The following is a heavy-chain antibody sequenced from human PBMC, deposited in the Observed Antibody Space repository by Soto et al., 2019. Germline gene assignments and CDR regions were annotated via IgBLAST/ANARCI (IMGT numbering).Heavy chain of an antibody. V-gene: IGHV3-30*18. D-gene: IGHD3-3*01. CDR3: AKDKTYYDFWSGYSQPYYFDY. J-gene: IGHJ4*02. CDR1: GFTFSSYG. CDR2: ISYDGSNK. Sequence: QVQLVESGGGVVQPGRSLRLSCAASGFTFSSYGMHWVRQAPGKGLEWVAVISYDGSNKYYADSVKGRFTISRDNSKNKLYLQMNSLRAEDTAVYYCAKDKTYYDFWSGYSQPYYFDYWGQGTLVTVSS.